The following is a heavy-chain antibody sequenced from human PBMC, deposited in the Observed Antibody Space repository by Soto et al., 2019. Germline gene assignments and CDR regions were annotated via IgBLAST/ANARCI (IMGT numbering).Heavy chain of an antibody. CDR1: GFTFSDYY. Sequence: QVQLVESGGGLVKPGGSLRLSCAASGFTFSDYYMSWIRQAPGKGLEWVSYISRSGSTIYYADSVKVRFTISRDIAKNSLYLQMNSLRAEDTAVYYCARVDDSSGYPYYYYGMDVWVQGTTVTVSS. D-gene: IGHD3-22*01. CDR2: ISRSGSTI. CDR3: ARVDDSSGYPYYYYGMDV. V-gene: IGHV3-11*01. J-gene: IGHJ6*02.